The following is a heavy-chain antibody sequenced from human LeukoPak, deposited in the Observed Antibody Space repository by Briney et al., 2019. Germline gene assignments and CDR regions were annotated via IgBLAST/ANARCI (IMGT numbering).Heavy chain of an antibody. V-gene: IGHV4-38-2*02. Sequence: SETLSLTCTVSGYSISSGYYWGWIRQPPGKGLEWIGSIYHSGSTYYNPSLKSRVTISVDTSKNQFSLKLSSVTAADTAVYYCARDGGEDIVLMVYAMRGAFDIWGQGTMVTVSS. J-gene: IGHJ3*02. CDR2: IYHSGST. CDR1: GYSISSGYY. CDR3: ARDGGEDIVLMVYAMRGAFDI. D-gene: IGHD2-8*01.